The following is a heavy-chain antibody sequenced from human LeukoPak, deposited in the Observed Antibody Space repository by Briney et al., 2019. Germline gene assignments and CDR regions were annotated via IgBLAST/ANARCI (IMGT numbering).Heavy chain of an antibody. CDR3: ARGVAVAGTHLAGYYYYYGMDV. J-gene: IGHJ6*02. Sequence: ASVKVSCKASGYTFTSYARNWVGQAPGQGEEGMGWINTNTGNSTYAQGFTGRFVFSLDTSVSTAYLQISSLKAEDTAVYYCARGVAVAGTHLAGYYYYYGMDVWGQGTTVTVSS. CDR2: INTNTGNS. V-gene: IGHV7-4-1*02. CDR1: GYTFTSYA. D-gene: IGHD6-19*01.